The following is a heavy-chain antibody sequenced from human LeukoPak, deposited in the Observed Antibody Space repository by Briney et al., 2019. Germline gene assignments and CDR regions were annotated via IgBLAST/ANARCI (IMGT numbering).Heavy chain of an antibody. J-gene: IGHJ6*02. CDR2: ISGSGGST. V-gene: IGHV3-23*01. D-gene: IGHD6-13*01. CDR3: AKAGVAAAGPYYYYGMDV. Sequence: GGSLRLSCAASGFTSSSYAMSWVRQAPGKGLEWVSAISGSGGSTYYADSVKGRFTISRDNSKNTLYLQMNSLRAEDTAVYYCAKAGVAAAGPYYYYGMDVWGQGTTVTVSS. CDR1: GFTSSSYA.